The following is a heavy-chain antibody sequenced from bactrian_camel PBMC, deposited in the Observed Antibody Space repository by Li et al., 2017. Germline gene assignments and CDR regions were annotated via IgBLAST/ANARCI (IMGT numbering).Heavy chain of an antibody. Sequence: HVQLVESGGGLVQAGGSMRLSCVVSGHSRGSNCVGWYRLPPGRAPAEREAVAVIDNDGAAKYADSVKGRFTISKDNTKNTLYLQMNSLKPEDTAMYYCAADCVAGPEWWLLQSSYNYWGQGTQVTVS. J-gene: IGHJ4*01. CDR2: IDNDGAA. D-gene: IGHD2*01. CDR1: GHSRGSNC. CDR3: AADCVAGPEWWLLQSSYNY. V-gene: IGHV3S53*01.